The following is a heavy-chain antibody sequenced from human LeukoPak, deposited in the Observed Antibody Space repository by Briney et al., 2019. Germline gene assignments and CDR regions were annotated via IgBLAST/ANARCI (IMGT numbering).Heavy chain of an antibody. CDR3: AREAITTGKIFDY. V-gene: IGHV3-21*01. Sequence: PGGSLRLSCAASGFTFSSYSMNWVRQAPGKGLEWVSSISSSSSYIYYADSVKGRFTISRDNAKNSLYLQMNSLRAEDTAVYYCAREAITTGKIFDYWGQGTLVTVSS. D-gene: IGHD4-11*01. J-gene: IGHJ4*02. CDR2: ISSSSSYI. CDR1: GFTFSSYS.